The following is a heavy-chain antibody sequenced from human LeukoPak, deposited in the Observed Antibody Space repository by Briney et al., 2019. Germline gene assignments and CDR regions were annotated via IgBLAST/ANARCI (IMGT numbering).Heavy chain of an antibody. D-gene: IGHD3-3*01. CDR1: GFTFSSYG. Sequence: GGSLRLSCAASGFTFSSYGMHWVRQASGKGLEWVGRIRSKANSYATAYAASVKGRFTISRDDSKNTAYLQMNSLKTEDTAVYYCTRANRYYDFWSGYYIDEDYFDYWGQGTLVTVSS. J-gene: IGHJ4*02. CDR2: IRSKANSYAT. V-gene: IGHV3-73*01. CDR3: TRANRYYDFWSGYYIDEDYFDY.